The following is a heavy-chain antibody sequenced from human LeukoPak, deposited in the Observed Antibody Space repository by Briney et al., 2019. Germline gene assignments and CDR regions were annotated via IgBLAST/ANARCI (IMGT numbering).Heavy chain of an antibody. D-gene: IGHD6-13*01. CDR3: ARLGDQYSSSFNWFDP. Sequence: SETLSLTCTVSGGSISSYYWSWLRQPPGKGLEWIGYIYYSGSTNYNPSLKSRVTISVDTSKNQFSLKLSSVTAADTAVYYCARLGDQYSSSFNWFDPWGQGTLVTVSS. CDR2: IYYSGST. J-gene: IGHJ5*02. V-gene: IGHV4-59*08. CDR1: GGSISSYY.